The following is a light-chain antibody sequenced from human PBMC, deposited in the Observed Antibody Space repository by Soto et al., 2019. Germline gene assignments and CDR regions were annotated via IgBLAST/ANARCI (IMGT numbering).Light chain of an antibody. CDR2: GAT. CDR1: QSVRSSS. V-gene: IGKV3-20*01. J-gene: IGKJ2*01. Sequence: EIVLTQSPGTLSLSPGERATLSCRASQSVRSSSLAWYQQKPGQAPRLLIFGATSRAIGIPDRFSGSGSGTDLTLTICRLEPEDFAVYYCQQYGSSPYTFGQGTKLDIK. CDR3: QQYGSSPYT.